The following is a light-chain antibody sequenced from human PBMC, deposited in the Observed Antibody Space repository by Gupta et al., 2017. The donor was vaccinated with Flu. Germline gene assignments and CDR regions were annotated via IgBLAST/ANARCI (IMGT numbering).Light chain of an antibody. CDR2: EDS. J-gene: IGLJ3*02. CDR1: ALPKKY. V-gene: IGLV3-10*01. CDR3: YSTDSSGNHWV. Sequence: SYELTQPPSVSVSPGQTARNTCSGDALPKKYAYWYQQKSGQAPVLVIYEDSKRPSGIPERFSGSKSGTMATLTISGAQVENEADYYCYSTDSSGNHWVFGGGTKLTVL.